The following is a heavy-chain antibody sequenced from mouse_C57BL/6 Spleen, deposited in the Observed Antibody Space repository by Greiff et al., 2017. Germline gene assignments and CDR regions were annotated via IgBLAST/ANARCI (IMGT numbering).Heavy chain of an antibody. V-gene: IGHV1-15*01. CDR2: IDPETGGT. D-gene: IGHD2-14*01. J-gene: IGHJ2*01. Sequence: VQLQQSGAELVRPGASVTLSCKASGYTFTDYEMHWVKQTPVHGLEWIGAIDPETGGTAYNQKFKGKAILTADKSSSTAYMGLRSLTSEDSAVYYCTRGTDYWGQGTTLTVSS. CDR1: GYTFTDYE. CDR3: TRGTDY.